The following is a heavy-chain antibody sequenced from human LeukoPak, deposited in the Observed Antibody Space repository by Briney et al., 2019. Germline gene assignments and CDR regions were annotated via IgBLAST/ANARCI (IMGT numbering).Heavy chain of an antibody. CDR1: GFTFSSYS. Sequence: GGSLRLSCAASGFTFSSYSMNWVRQAPGKGLEWVSYVSSSSSTIYYADSVKGRFTISRDNAKNSLYLQMNSLRAEDTAVYYCARGYYGDYGRGFDYWGQGTLVTVSS. CDR2: VSSSSSTI. D-gene: IGHD4-17*01. J-gene: IGHJ4*02. V-gene: IGHV3-48*01. CDR3: ARGYYGDYGRGFDY.